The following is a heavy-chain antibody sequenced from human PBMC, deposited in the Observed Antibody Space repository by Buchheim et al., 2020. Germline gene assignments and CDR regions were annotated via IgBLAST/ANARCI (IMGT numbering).Heavy chain of an antibody. Sequence: QVQLVESGGGVVQPGKSLRLSCAASGFTFSGFGMHWVRQAPGKGLEWVAAISYDGSNKYFADSVKGRFTISRDNSKNTLYLQMNSLRVEDTAVYYCAKRSGDRTNSYGMDVWGEGTT. V-gene: IGHV3-30*18. CDR2: ISYDGSNK. J-gene: IGHJ6*02. CDR1: GFTFSGFG. D-gene: IGHD1-14*01. CDR3: AKRSGDRTNSYGMDV.